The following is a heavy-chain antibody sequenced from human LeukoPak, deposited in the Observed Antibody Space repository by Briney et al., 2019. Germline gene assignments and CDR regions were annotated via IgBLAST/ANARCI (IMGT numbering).Heavy chain of an antibody. CDR2: ISEYSDNA. CDR1: GYTFTTSA. D-gene: IGHD1-20*01. CDR3: ARALEVVTGTNSLGY. V-gene: IGHV1-18*01. Sequence: ASVKVSCKASGYTFTTSAITWVRQAPGQGLEWMGWISEYSDNANYAQNLQGRVTMTVDRSTSTAYMELRSLRSDDTAVYYCARALEVVTGTNSLGYWGQGTLVTVSS. J-gene: IGHJ4*02.